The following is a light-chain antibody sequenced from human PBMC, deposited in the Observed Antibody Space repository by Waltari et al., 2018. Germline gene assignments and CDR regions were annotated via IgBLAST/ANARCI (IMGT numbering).Light chain of an antibody. CDR2: DVT. J-gene: IGLJ1*01. CDR3: NSHTTVSSLV. V-gene: IGLV2-14*03. CDR1: SSALGAFNF. Sequence: QSALTQPASVSGSPGQSIPLSCTGTSSALGAFNFFPWYQQHPGKAPKLLIYDVTYRPSGVSSRFSGSKSGNTASLTISGLQAEDEADYYCNSHTTVSSLVFGTGTKVTVL.